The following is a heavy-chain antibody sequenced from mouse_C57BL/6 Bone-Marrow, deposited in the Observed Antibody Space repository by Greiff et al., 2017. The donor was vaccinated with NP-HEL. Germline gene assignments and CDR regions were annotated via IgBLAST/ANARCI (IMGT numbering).Heavy chain of an antibody. J-gene: IGHJ3*01. V-gene: IGHV1-64*01. CDR3: AREDYRSRWGFVD. D-gene: IGHD1-1*01. Sequence: VQLQQPGAELVKPGASVKLSCKASGYTFTSYWMHWVKQRPGQGLEWIGMIHPNSGSTNYNEKFKSKATLTVDKSSSTAYMQLSSLTSEDSAVYYCAREDYRSRWGFVDRGQGTLVTVS. CDR1: GYTFTSYW. CDR2: IHPNSGST.